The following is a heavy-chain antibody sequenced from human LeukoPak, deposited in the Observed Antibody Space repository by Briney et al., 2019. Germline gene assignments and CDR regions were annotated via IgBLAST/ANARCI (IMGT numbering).Heavy chain of an antibody. CDR2: ITDAVGST. CDR3: AKEIFSGLLYFDY. V-gene: IGHV3-23*01. J-gene: IGHJ4*02. D-gene: IGHD5-12*01. CDR1: GFTFSSYA. Sequence: GGSLRLSCAASGFTFSSYAMHWVRQAPGKGLEWVSAITDAVGSTHYADSVKGRFTISSDNSKNTVYLQMNSLRPEDMAVYYCAKEIFSGLLYFDYWGQGTLVTVSS.